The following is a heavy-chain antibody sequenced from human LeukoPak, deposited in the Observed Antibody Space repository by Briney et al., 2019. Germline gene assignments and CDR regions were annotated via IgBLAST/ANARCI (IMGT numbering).Heavy chain of an antibody. CDR1: GYSISSGYY. J-gene: IGHJ4*02. CDR2: IYHSGST. Sequence: PSETLSLTCTVSGYSISSGYYWGWIRQPPGKGLEWIGSIYHSGSTYYNPSLKSRVTISVDTSKNQLSLKLSSVTAADTAVYYCARFADVLLWFGELFQTDYWGQGTLVTVSS. V-gene: IGHV4-38-2*02. CDR3: ARFADVLLWFGELFQTDY. D-gene: IGHD3-10*01.